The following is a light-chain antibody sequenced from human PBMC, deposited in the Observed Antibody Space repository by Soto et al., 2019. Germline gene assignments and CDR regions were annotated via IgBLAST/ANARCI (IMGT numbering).Light chain of an antibody. CDR2: DND. V-gene: IGLV1-51*01. Sequence: QSVLTQPPSVSAAPGQKVTISCSGSSSNIGNDYVSWYQHLPGTAPKLLIYDNDKRPSGIPDRFSGSKSGTSATLGITGPQTGDEADYYCGTWDSSLSAGVFGGGTKLTVL. J-gene: IGLJ2*01. CDR3: GTWDSSLSAGV. CDR1: SSNIGNDY.